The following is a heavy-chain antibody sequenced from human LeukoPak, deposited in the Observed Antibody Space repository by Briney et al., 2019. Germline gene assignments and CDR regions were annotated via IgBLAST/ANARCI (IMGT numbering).Heavy chain of an antibody. J-gene: IGHJ4*02. CDR1: GFTFSGSA. CDR2: IRSKANSYAT. Sequence: GGSLRLSCAASGFTFSGSAMHWVRQASGKGLEWVGRIRSKANSYATAYAASVKGRFTISRDDSKNTAYLQMNSLETEDTAVYYCTSTLGLSIAAAGTVRNYWGQGTLVTVSS. CDR3: TSTLGLSIAAAGTVRNY. V-gene: IGHV3-73*01. D-gene: IGHD6-13*01.